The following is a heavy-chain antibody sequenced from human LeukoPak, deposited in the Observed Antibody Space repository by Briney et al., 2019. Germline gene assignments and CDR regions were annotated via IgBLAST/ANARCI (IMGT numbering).Heavy chain of an antibody. Sequence: GGSLRLSCAASGFTFSSYAMSWVRQAPGKGLEWVSYISSSSSYTNHADSVKGRFTIYRDNAKNSLYLLMNSLRAEDTAVYYCARGGMGANSQEYFYYGMDVWGQGATVTVSS. J-gene: IGHJ6*02. V-gene: IGHV3-21*05. CDR1: GFTFSSYA. D-gene: IGHD2-8*01. CDR2: ISSSSSYT. CDR3: ARGGMGANSQEYFYYGMDV.